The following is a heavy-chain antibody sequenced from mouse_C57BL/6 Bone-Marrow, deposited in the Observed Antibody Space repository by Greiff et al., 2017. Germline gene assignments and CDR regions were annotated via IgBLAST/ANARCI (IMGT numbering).Heavy chain of an antibody. CDR2: ILPGSGST. V-gene: IGHV1-9*01. Sequence: QVQLQQSGAELMKPGASVKLSCKATGYTFTGYWIEWVKQRPGHGLEWIGEILPGSGSTNYNEKFKGKATFTADTSSNTAYMQLSSLTTEDSAIYYCARMSVIYYGYDWYFDVWGTGTTVTVSS. CDR3: ARMSVIYYGYDWYFDV. D-gene: IGHD2-2*01. CDR1: GYTFTGYW. J-gene: IGHJ1*03.